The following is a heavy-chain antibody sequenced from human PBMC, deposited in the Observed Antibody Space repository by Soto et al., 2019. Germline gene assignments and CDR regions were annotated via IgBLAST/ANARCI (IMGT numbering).Heavy chain of an antibody. V-gene: IGHV3-21*01. Sequence: EVQLVESGGGLVKPGGSPRLSCAASGFTFSDYSILWVRQAPGKGLEWLSFIANGDNHIFYSDSVKGRFTISRDNAKNSVYLQMNNLRADDTAVYYCARDNGHCTGDGCNRGVFDIWGQGTMVTVSS. CDR2: IANGDNHI. D-gene: IGHD2-8*02. J-gene: IGHJ3*02. CDR3: ARDNGHCTGDGCNRGVFDI. CDR1: GFTFSDYS.